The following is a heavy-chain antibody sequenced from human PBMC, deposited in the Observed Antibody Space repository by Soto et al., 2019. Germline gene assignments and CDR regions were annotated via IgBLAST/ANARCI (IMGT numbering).Heavy chain of an antibody. V-gene: IGHV3-30*18. J-gene: IGHJ4*02. CDR2: ISYDGSNK. CDR3: AKDGAHSSGSNPGDFDY. CDR1: GFTFSSYG. D-gene: IGHD6-19*01. Sequence: QVQLVESGGGVVQPGRSLRLSCAASGFTFSSYGMHWVRQAPGKGLEWVAVISYDGSNKYYADSVKGRFTISRDNSKNTLYLQMNSLRAEDTAVYYCAKDGAHSSGSNPGDFDYWGQGTLVTVSS.